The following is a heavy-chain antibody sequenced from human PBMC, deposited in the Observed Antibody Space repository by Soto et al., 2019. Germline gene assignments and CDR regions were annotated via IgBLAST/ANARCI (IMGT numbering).Heavy chain of an antibody. D-gene: IGHD3-3*01. CDR3: ARTRAGFLESFDK. CDR1: GFTLSSYG. CDR2: IWYDGSTQ. V-gene: IGHV3-33*01. J-gene: IGHJ4*02. Sequence: QVQLVESGGSVVQPGRSLRLSCTVSGFTLSSYGMHWVRQAPGKGLEWVSVIWYDGSTQYYADSVRSRFTISRDTSENTVFLQMTSLGAEDTALYYCARTRAGFLESFDKWGQGTLVTVTP.